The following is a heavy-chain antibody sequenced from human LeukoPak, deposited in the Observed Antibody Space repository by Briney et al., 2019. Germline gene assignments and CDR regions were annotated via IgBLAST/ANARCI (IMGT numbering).Heavy chain of an antibody. V-gene: IGHV4-59*01. Sequence: SETLFLTCTVSGGSISSYYWSWIRQPPGKGLEWIGYIYYSGSSGSTNYNPSLKSRVTISVDTSKNQFSLKLCSVTAADTAVYYCARGRGYYDAFDIWGQGTMVTVSS. CDR2: IYYSGSSGST. CDR1: GGSISSYY. D-gene: IGHD3-22*01. J-gene: IGHJ3*02. CDR3: ARGRGYYDAFDI.